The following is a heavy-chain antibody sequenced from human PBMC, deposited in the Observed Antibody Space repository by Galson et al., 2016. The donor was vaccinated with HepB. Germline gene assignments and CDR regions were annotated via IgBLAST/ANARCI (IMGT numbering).Heavy chain of an antibody. V-gene: IGHV3-11*01. CDR1: GFAFDGYY. J-gene: IGHJ6*02. CDR2: ISSSGSSK. CDR3: ARGGWLPRHMDYYYYGLDG. Sequence: SLRLSCAASGFAFDGYYMSWIRQAPGKGLEWIAYISSSGSSKYYADSVRGRFTISRDSAKNSLFLQMKSLRADDTALYYCARGGWLPRHMDYYYYGLDGWGQGTTVTVSS. D-gene: IGHD3-22*01.